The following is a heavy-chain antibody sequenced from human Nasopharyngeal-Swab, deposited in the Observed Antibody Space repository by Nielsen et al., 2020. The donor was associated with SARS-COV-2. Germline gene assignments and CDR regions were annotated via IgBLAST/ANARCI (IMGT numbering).Heavy chain of an antibody. D-gene: IGHD2-21*01. Sequence: ASVKVSCKASGYTFTRYYIHWVRQAPGQGLEWMGIINPGGGSARYSQNFQGRVTMTRDTSTSTVYMELNSLRVEDTALYYCAKAPYLRGLDVWGQGTTVTVSS. J-gene: IGHJ6*02. V-gene: IGHV1-46*01. CDR1: GYTFTRYY. CDR2: INPGGGSA. CDR3: AKAPYLRGLDV.